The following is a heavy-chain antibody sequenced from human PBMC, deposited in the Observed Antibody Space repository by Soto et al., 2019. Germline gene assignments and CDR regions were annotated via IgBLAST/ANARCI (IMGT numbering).Heavy chain of an antibody. J-gene: IGHJ6*02. CDR3: ARDDDLWSGRDPLYYYYCMDV. Sequence: QVQLVQSGAEVKKPGASVKVSCKASGYTLTSCGISWVRQARGQGLEWMGWISAYNGNTNEAQKLQGRVTMTTHTTASTADMELRSLRSYDTAVYYCARDDDLWSGRDPLYYYYCMDVWGQGTTLTVSS. CDR1: GYTLTSCG. CDR2: ISAYNGNT. V-gene: IGHV1-18*01. D-gene: IGHD3-3*01.